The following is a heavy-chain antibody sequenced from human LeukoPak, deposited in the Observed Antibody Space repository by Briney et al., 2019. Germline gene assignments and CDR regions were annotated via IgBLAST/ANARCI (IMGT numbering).Heavy chain of an antibody. J-gene: IGHJ4*02. Sequence: PSETLSLTCTVSGGSISSYYWSWIRQPAGKGLEWIGSIYYSGSTYYNPSLKSRVTISVDTSKNQFSLKLSSVTAADTAVYYCARCSSTSCFLDYWGQGTLVTVSS. CDR3: ARCSSTSCFLDY. CDR1: GGSISSYY. D-gene: IGHD2-2*01. CDR2: IYYSGST. V-gene: IGHV4-4*07.